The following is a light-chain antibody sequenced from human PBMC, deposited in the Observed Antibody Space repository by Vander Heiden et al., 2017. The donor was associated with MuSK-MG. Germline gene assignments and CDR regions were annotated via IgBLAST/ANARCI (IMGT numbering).Light chain of an antibody. Sequence: QSALTQPPSASGSPGQSVPISCTGTISDVGGYHYVSWYQQHPGKAPKLMIYEVSKRPSGVPDRFSGSKSSNTASLTVSGLQAEDEADYYCSSYAGSNNLVFGGGTKLTVL. CDR2: EVS. V-gene: IGLV2-8*01. J-gene: IGLJ2*01. CDR1: ISDVGGYHY. CDR3: SSYAGSNNLV.